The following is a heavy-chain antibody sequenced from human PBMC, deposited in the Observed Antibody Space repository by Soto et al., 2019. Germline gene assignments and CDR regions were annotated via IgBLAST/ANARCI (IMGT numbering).Heavy chain of an antibody. J-gene: IGHJ4*02. Sequence: ASVKVSCKASGYTFTSYGISWVRQAPGQGLEWMGWISAYNGNTNYAQKLQGRVTMTTDTSTSTAYMELRSLRSDDTAVYYCARGFVTFRLISGEYFDYWGQGTLVTVSS. CDR2: ISAYNGNT. D-gene: IGHD2-15*01. CDR1: GYTFTSYG. CDR3: ARGFVTFRLISGEYFDY. V-gene: IGHV1-18*01.